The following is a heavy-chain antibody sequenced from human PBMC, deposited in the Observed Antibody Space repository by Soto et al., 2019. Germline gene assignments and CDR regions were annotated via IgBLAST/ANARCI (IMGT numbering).Heavy chain of an antibody. D-gene: IGHD3-16*02. V-gene: IGHV4-34*01. J-gene: IGHJ4*02. CDR3: ARAKGGVIVIRAFDY. CDR1: GGSFSGYY. Sequence: TSETLSLTCAVYGGSFSGYYWSWIRQPPGKGLEWIGEINHSGSTNYNPSLKSRVTISVDTSKNQFSLKLSSVTAADTAVYYCARAKGGVIVIRAFDYWGQGTLVTVSS. CDR2: INHSGST.